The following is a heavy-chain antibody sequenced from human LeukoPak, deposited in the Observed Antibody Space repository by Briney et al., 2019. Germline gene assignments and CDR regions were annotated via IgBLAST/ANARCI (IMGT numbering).Heavy chain of an antibody. Sequence: SETLSLTCTVSGGSISSYYWSWIRQPPGKGLEWIGYIYYSGSTNYNLSLKSRVTISVDTSKNQFSLKLSSVTAADTAVYYCARALAAAGTAGMDVWGQGTTVTVSS. CDR1: GGSISSYY. D-gene: IGHD6-13*01. V-gene: IGHV4-59*01. CDR2: IYYSGST. J-gene: IGHJ6*02. CDR3: ARALAAAGTAGMDV.